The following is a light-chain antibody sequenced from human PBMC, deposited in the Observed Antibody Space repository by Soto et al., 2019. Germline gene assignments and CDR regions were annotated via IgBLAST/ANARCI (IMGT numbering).Light chain of an antibody. CDR2: EGS. CDR1: SSDVGSYNL. Sequence: SVMTQPASVSGSPRQSITISCTGTSSDVGSYNLVSWYQQHPGKAPKLMIYEGSKRPSGVSNRFSGSKSGNTASLTISGLQAEDEADYYCCSYAGSSTLYVFGTGTKVTVL. J-gene: IGLJ1*01. CDR3: CSYAGSSTLYV. V-gene: IGLV2-23*01.